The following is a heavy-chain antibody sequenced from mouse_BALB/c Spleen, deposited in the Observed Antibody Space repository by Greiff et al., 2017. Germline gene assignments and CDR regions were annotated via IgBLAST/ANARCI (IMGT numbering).Heavy chain of an antibody. D-gene: IGHD1-1*01. CDR3: AITTVVKFDY. V-gene: IGHV1-31*01. Sequence: EVKLLESGPELVKPGASVKISCKASGYSFTGYYMHWVKQSHVKSLEWIGRINPYNGATSYNQNFKDKASLTVDKSSSTAYMELHSLTSEDSAVYYCAITTVVKFDYWGQGTTLTVSS. CDR1: GYSFTGYY. CDR2: INPYNGAT. J-gene: IGHJ2*01.